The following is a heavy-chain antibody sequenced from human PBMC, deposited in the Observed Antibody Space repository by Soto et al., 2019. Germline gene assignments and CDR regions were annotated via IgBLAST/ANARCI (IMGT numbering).Heavy chain of an antibody. D-gene: IGHD2-2*01. CDR1: VYTFTCYY. Sequence: XSVKVSCKASVYTFTCYYIHWVRQAPGQGLEWMGWINPNSGGTNYAQKFQGRVTMTRDTSISTAYMELSRLRSDDTAVYYCASDIVVVPAAEPGGMDVWGQGATVTVSS. V-gene: IGHV1-2*02. CDR3: ASDIVVVPAAEPGGMDV. CDR2: INPNSGGT. J-gene: IGHJ6*02.